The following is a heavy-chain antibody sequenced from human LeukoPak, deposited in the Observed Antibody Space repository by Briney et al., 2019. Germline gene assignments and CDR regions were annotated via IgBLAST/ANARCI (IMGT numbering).Heavy chain of an antibody. D-gene: IGHD3-10*01. CDR3: AITLDPLNSGNFDY. CDR1: GGSISSYY. Sequence: TSSETLSLTCTVFGGSISSYYWSWIRQPPGKGLEWIGYIYYGGSTNYNPSLKSRVTISVDTSKNQFSLKLSSVTAADTAVYYCAITLDPLNSGNFDYWGQGTLVTVSS. V-gene: IGHV4-59*01. J-gene: IGHJ4*02. CDR2: IYYGGST.